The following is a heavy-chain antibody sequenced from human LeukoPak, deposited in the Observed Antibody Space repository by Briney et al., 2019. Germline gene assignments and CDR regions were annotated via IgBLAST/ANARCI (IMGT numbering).Heavy chain of an antibody. J-gene: IGHJ4*02. V-gene: IGHV4-34*01. Sequence: SETLSLTCAVYGGSSSGYYWSWIHQPPGKGLEWIGEINHSGSTDYNPSLKSRVTISVDTSKSQFSLKLSSVTAADTAVFYCARGTTVTTTSQFDYWGQGTLVTVSS. CDR3: ARGTTVTTTSQFDY. D-gene: IGHD4-17*01. CDR2: INHSGST. CDR1: GGSSSGYY.